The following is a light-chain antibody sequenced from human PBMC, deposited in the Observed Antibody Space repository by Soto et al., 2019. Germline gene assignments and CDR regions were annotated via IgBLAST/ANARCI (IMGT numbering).Light chain of an antibody. J-gene: IGLJ2*01. CDR2: DVS. CDR1: SSDIGSYNS. CDR3: SSYATTATRV. Sequence: QSVLTQPASVSASPGQSLTISCTGTSSDIGSYNSVSWYQQYPGKAPQLMIYDVSYRPSGISSRFSGSKSGNTASLTISELRPEDEADYYCSSYATTATRVFGGGTKLTVL. V-gene: IGLV2-14*03.